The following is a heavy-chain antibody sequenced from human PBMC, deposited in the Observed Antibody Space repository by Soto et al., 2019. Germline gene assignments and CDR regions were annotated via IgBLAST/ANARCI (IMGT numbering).Heavy chain of an antibody. V-gene: IGHV4-4*02. CDR2: IYHSGST. Sequence: SETLSLTCAVSGGSISSSNWWSWVRQPPGKGLEWIGEIYHSGSTNYNPSLKSRVTISVDKSKNQFSLKLSSVTAADTAVYYCARKGTCSSTSCYIGCFDTWGQGTLVTVSS. D-gene: IGHD2-2*02. J-gene: IGHJ5*02. CDR3: ARKGTCSSTSCYIGCFDT. CDR1: GGSISSSNW.